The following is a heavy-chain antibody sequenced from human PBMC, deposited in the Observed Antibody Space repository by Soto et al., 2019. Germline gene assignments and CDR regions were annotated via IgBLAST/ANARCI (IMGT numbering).Heavy chain of an antibody. CDR3: ARVEMYYYDSSGYYYWFDP. D-gene: IGHD3-22*01. CDR1: GGSISSGGYS. V-gene: IGHV4-30-2*01. J-gene: IGHJ5*02. Sequence: QLQLQESGSGLVKPSQTLSLTCAVSGGSISSGGYSWSWIRQPPGKGLEWIGYIYHSGSTYYNPSLKRRVHRSVDRSKNQFSLKLSSVTAADTAVYYWARVEMYYYDSSGYYYWFDPWGQGTLVTVSS. CDR2: IYHSGST.